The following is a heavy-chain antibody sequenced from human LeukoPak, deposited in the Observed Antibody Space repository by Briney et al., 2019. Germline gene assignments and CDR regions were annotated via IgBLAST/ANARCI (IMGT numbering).Heavy chain of an antibody. CDR2: ISSSSSYI. J-gene: IGHJ4*02. CDR3: ARDVVGATYFD. D-gene: IGHD1-26*01. V-gene: IGHV3-21*04. CDR1: GFTFSSYS. Sequence: GSLRLSCAASGFTFSSYSMNWVRQAPGKGLEWVSSISSSSSYIYYADSVKGRFTISRDNAKNSLYLQMNSLRAEDTAVYYCARDVVGATYFDWGQGTLVTVSS.